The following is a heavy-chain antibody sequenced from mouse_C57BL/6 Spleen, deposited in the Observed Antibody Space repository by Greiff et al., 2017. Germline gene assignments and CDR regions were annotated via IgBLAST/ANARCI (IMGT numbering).Heavy chain of an antibody. CDR1: GYTFTSYW. V-gene: IGHV1-72*01. CDR3: ARGGVITTVVLDWYFDV. J-gene: IGHJ1*03. D-gene: IGHD1-1*01. CDR2: IDPNSGGT. Sequence: QVQLQQPGAELVKPGASVKLSCKASGYTFTSYWMHWVKQRPGRGLEWIGRIDPNSGGTKYNEKFKSKATLTVDKPSSTAYMQLSILTSEDSAVYYCARGGVITTVVLDWYFDVWGTGTTVTVSS.